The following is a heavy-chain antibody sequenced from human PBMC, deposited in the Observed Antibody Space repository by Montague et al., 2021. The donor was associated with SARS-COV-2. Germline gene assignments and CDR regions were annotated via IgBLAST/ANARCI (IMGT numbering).Heavy chain of an antibody. CDR3: AREFRTYGYGGQYWYFDL. J-gene: IGHJ2*01. CDR2: IYHSGST. Sequence: SETLSLTCAVSGGSISSSHWWSWVRQPPGKGLEWIGEIYHSGSTNYNPSLKSRVTRSIDKSKNRFSLKLSSVTAADTAVYYCAREFRTYGYGGQYWYFDLWGRGTLVTVSS. D-gene: IGHD3-10*01. CDR1: GGSISSSHW. V-gene: IGHV4-4*02.